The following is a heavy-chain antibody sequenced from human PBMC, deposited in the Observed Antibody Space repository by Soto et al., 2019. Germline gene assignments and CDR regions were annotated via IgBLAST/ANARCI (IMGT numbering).Heavy chain of an antibody. Sequence: SETLSLTCTVSGGSISSGGYYWSWIRQHPGKGLEWIGYIYYSGSTYYNPSLKSRVTISVDTSKNQFSLKLSSVTAADTAVYCCARLWFGDESYYIDVSGQRTKVPVSS. CDR2: IYYSGST. J-gene: IGHJ6*03. D-gene: IGHD3-10*01. CDR1: GGSISSGGYY. CDR3: ARLWFGDESYYIDV. V-gene: IGHV4-31*03.